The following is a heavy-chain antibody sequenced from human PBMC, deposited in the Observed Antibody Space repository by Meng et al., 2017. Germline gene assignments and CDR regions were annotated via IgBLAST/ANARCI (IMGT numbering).Heavy chain of an antibody. J-gene: IGHJ4*02. D-gene: IGHD3/OR15-3a*01. CDR2: IYYSGST. CDR3: AGTEDYYFDY. Sequence: GSLRLSCTVSGGSISSYYWSWIRQPPGKGLEWIGYIYYSGSTNYNPSLKSRVTISVDTSKNQFSLKLSSVTAADTAVYYCAGTEDYYFDYWGQGTLVTFSS. V-gene: IGHV4-59*01. CDR1: GGSISSYY.